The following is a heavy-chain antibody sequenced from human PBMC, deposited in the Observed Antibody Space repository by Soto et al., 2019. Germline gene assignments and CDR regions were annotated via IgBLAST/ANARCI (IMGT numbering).Heavy chain of an antibody. CDR1: GHPLSELY. CDR2: FDPEHAET. V-gene: IGHV1-24*01. D-gene: IGHD3-22*01. CDR3: LTGEYDSSSYRPPEFDS. Sequence: ASGKVSCKVSGHPLSELYMHWVRQAPGEGLEWMGGFDPEHAETVYGQAFQGRVTMTEDTSTDTAYMELSSLRSDDTAVYYCLTGEYDSSSYRPPEFDSWGQGTLVTVSS. J-gene: IGHJ4*02.